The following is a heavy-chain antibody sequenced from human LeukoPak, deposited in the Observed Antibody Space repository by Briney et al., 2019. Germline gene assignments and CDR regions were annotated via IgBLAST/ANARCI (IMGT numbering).Heavy chain of an antibody. CDR2: IIPIFGTA. D-gene: IGHD2-15*01. V-gene: IGHV1-69*06. CDR1: GGTFSSYA. CDR3: AREFTPYFCSGGSCYMSWFDP. Sequence: ASVKVSCKASGGTFSSYAISWVRQAPGQGLEWMGGIIPIFGTANYAQKFQGRVTITADKSTSTAYMELSSLRSEDTAVYYCAREFTPYFCSGGSCYMSWFDPWGQGTLVTVSS. J-gene: IGHJ5*02.